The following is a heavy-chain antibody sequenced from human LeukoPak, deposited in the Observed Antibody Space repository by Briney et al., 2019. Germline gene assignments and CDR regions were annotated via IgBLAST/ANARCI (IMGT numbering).Heavy chain of an antibody. J-gene: IGHJ2*01. Sequence: TGGSLRLSCAASGFTVITNDMTWVRQAPGKGLEWMSYISVNGGAMHYADSVRGRFTTSRDDAKNSLYLHMNSLRVEDTAIYYCARKTDRLGAVGRDRYFDLWGRGTLITVSS. CDR2: ISVNGGAM. CDR1: GFTVITND. CDR3: ARKTDRLGAVGRDRYFDL. V-gene: IGHV3-48*03. D-gene: IGHD6-13*01.